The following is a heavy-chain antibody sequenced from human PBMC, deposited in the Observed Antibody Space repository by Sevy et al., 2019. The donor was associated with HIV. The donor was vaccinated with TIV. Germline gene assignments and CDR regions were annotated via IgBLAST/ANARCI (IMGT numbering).Heavy chain of an antibody. J-gene: IGHJ6*03. CDR2: INHSGST. V-gene: IGHV4-34*01. Sequence: SETLSLTCAVYGGSFSGYYWSWIRQPPGKGLEWIGEINHSGSTNYNPSLKSRVTISVDTSKNQFSLKLSSVTAADTAVYYYARGRLAAAGYYYYYMDVWGKGTTVTVSS. D-gene: IGHD6-13*01. CDR1: GGSFSGYY. CDR3: ARGRLAAAGYYYYYMDV.